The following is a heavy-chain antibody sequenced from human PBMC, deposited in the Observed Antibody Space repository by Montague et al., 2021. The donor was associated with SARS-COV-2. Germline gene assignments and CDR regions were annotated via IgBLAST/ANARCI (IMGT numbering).Heavy chain of an antibody. CDR2: ISYSGST. CDR1: GDSITSCGYY. V-gene: IGHV4-31*03. CDR3: AASGRGGYGNPFHH. J-gene: IGHJ4*02. Sequence: TLSLTCTVSGDSITSCGYYWNWIRQHPGKGLEYIGAISYSGSTYYKPSLTSRVSISMDTSKNAFSLSLHSVTAADTAVYFCAASGRGGYGNPFHHCGRGTLVTVSS. D-gene: IGHD4-11*01.